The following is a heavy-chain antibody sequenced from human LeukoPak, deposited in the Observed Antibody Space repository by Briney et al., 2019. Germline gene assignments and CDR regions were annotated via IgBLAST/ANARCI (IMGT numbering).Heavy chain of an antibody. D-gene: IGHD1-7*01. CDR3: AKGCTPNWNSGDDAFDI. V-gene: IGHV3-9*03. CDR1: GFTFSSYA. CDR2: ISWNSGSI. Sequence: GGSLRLSCAASGFTFSSYAMHWVRQAPGKGLEWVSGISWNSGSIGYADSVKGRFTISRDNAKNSLYLQMNSLRAEDMALYYCAKGCTPNWNSGDDAFDIWGQGTMVTVSS. J-gene: IGHJ3*02.